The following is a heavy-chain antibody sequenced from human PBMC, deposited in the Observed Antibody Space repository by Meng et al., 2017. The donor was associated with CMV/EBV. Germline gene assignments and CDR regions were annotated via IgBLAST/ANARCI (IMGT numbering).Heavy chain of an antibody. V-gene: IGHV3-21*01. Sequence: GESLKISCAASGFTFSSYSMNWVRQAPGKGLEWVSSISSSSSYIYYADSVKGRFTISRDNAKNSLYLQMNSLRAEDTAVYYCASAVGETVVPAAASYFDLWGRGTLVTVSS. J-gene: IGHJ2*01. CDR1: GFTFSSYS. CDR3: ASAVGETVVPAAASYFDL. CDR2: ISSSSSYI. D-gene: IGHD2-2*01.